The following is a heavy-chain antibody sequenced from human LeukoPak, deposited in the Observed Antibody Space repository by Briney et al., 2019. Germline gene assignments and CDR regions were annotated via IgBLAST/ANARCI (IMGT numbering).Heavy chain of an antibody. CDR3: ARHKRSNYYDSSGDAFDI. CDR2: IYPGYSDT. D-gene: IGHD3-22*01. Sequence: GESLKISCKGSGYIFPSYWIGWVRQMPGKGLGGMGIIYPGYSDTRYSPSFQGQVTISADKSISTAYLQWSSLKASDTAMYYCARHKRSNYYDSSGDAFDIWGQGTMVTVSS. J-gene: IGHJ3*02. V-gene: IGHV5-51*01. CDR1: GYIFPSYW.